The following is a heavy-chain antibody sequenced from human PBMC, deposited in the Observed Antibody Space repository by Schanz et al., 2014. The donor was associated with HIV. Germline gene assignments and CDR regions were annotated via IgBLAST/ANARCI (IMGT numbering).Heavy chain of an antibody. D-gene: IGHD2-15*01. CDR3: ARGSGPYYYYYGMDV. J-gene: IGHJ6*02. CDR2: ISNDGSNK. Sequence: VQLVESGGGLVQPGGSLRLSCAASRFTFSTYGMHWVRQAPGKGLEWVTVISNDGSNKYYTDSVKGRFTISRDNSKNTVYLQMNSLRAEDTAVYYCARGSGPYYYYYGMDVWGQGTTVTVSS. CDR1: RFTFSTYG. V-gene: IGHV3-30*19.